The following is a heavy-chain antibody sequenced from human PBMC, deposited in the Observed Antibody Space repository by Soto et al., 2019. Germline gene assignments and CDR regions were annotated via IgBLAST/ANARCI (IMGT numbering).Heavy chain of an antibody. V-gene: IGHV3-23*01. Sequence: GGSLRLSCAASGFTFSSYAMSWVRQAPGKGLEWVSAISGSGGSTYYADSVKGRFTISRDNSKNTLYLQMNSLRAEDTAVYYCAKDRIPYSINPSLIDYWGQGTLVTVSS. D-gene: IGHD1-20*01. J-gene: IGHJ4*02. CDR3: AKDRIPYSINPSLIDY. CDR2: ISGSGGST. CDR1: GFTFSSYA.